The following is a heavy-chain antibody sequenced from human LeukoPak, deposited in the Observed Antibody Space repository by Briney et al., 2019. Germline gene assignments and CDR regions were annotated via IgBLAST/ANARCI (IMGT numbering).Heavy chain of an antibody. V-gene: IGHV1-2*02. CDR1: GYTFTGHY. CDR2: INPNSGGT. Sequence: ASVKVSCKASGYTFTGHYMHWVRQAPGQGLEWMGWINPNSGGTNYAQKFQGRVTMTRDTSISTAYMELSRLRSDDTAVYYCARVFPGPGKLELPAFDIWGQGTMVTVSS. CDR3: ARVFPGPGKLELPAFDI. J-gene: IGHJ3*02. D-gene: IGHD1-7*01.